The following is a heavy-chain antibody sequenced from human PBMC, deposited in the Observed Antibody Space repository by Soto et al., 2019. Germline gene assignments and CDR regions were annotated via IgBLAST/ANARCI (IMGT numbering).Heavy chain of an antibody. CDR3: AKTDKFHSQSSGWANRFDS. CDR1: GFTFSNYA. Sequence: EVQLLESGGDLAQPGGSLRLICAASGFTFSNYAMTWVRQSPGKGLEWVSTITSAGSTFYGDTVKGRFTISSDNSKSTLYLQVKSLGAEDTAVYYCAKTDKFHSQSSGWANRFDSWGQGTLVTVSS. V-gene: IGHV3-23*02. CDR2: ITSAGST. D-gene: IGHD6-19*01. J-gene: IGHJ4*02.